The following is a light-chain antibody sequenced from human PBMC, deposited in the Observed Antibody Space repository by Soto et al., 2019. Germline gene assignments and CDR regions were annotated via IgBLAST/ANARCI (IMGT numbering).Light chain of an antibody. CDR1: QGVGRW. CDR3: QQAGSFPLT. CDR2: TAS. Sequence: DLQMTQSPSSVSASIGDTVTITCRASQGVGRWLAWYQQKPGKAPNLLIYTASTLQSGVPSRFSGSGSGTDFTLTISSLQPEDFATYYCQQAGSFPLTYGGGTKVEIK. V-gene: IGKV1D-12*01. J-gene: IGKJ4*01.